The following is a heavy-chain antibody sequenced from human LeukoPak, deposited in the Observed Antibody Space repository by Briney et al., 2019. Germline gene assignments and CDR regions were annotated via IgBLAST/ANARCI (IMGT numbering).Heavy chain of an antibody. CDR3: ARGKGWVDY. V-gene: IGHV4-59*02. CDR1: GGSVSSYY. D-gene: IGHD2-15*01. Sequence: PSETLSLTCTVSGGSVSSYYWSLIRQPPGKGLEWIGYIYYSGSTNYNPSLKSRVTISVDTSKNQFSLKLSSVTAADTAVYYCARGKGWVDYWGQGTLVTVSS. J-gene: IGHJ4*02. CDR2: IYYSGST.